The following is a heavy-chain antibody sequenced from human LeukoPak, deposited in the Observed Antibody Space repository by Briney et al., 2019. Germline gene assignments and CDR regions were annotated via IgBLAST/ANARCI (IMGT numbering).Heavy chain of an antibody. D-gene: IGHD3-10*01. CDR1: GFTFSSYS. J-gene: IGHJ4*02. CDR2: ISSSSNYI. Sequence: GGSLRLSCAASGFTFSSYSMNWVRQAPGKGLERVSSISSSSNYIYYADSVKGRFTISRDNAKNSLYLQMNSLRAEDTAVYYCVRDVLLRFGEFFYFDYWGQGTPVTVSS. CDR3: VRDVLLRFGEFFYFDY. V-gene: IGHV3-21*01.